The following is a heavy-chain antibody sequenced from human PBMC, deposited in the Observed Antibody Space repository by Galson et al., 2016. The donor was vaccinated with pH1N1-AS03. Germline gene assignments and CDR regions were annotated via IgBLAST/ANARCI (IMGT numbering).Heavy chain of an antibody. J-gene: IGHJ6*02. CDR3: AREAEHYYYALDV. CDR2: ISSAGDT. CDR1: GFTFSSYS. Sequence: LRLSCAASGFTFSSYSIHWVRQAPGKGLEYVSAISSAGDTYYTDSVKGRFTISRDKSKNTVYLQMGSLRPEDVAVYYCAREAEHYYYALDVWGQGTTVTVSS. V-gene: IGHV3-64*02.